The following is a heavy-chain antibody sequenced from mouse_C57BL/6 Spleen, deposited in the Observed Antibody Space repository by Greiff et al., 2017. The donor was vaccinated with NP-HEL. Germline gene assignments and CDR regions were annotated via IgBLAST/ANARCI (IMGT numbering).Heavy chain of an antibody. CDR2: IYPGDGDT. Sequence: VKLMESGAELVKPGASVKISCKASGYAFSSYWMNWVKQRPGKGLEWIGQIYPGDGDTNYNGKFKGKATLTADKSSSTAYMQLSSLTSEDSAVYFCARIYPLYAMDYWGQGTSVTVSS. CDR1: GYAFSSYW. D-gene: IGHD2-1*01. V-gene: IGHV1-80*01. CDR3: ARIYPLYAMDY. J-gene: IGHJ4*01.